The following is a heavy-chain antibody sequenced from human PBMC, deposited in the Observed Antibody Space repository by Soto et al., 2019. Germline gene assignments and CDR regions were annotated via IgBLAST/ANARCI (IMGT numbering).Heavy chain of an antibody. J-gene: IGHJ4*02. CDR3: ARHYDFWSFDY. D-gene: IGHD3-3*01. V-gene: IGHV4-59*04. CDR2: IYYSGST. Sequence: SETLSLTCTVSGGSISSYYWSWIRQPPGKGLEWIGYIYYSGSTYYNPSLKSRVTISVDTSKNQFSLKLSSVTAADTAVYYCARHYDFWSFDYWGQGTLVTVSS. CDR1: GGSISSYY.